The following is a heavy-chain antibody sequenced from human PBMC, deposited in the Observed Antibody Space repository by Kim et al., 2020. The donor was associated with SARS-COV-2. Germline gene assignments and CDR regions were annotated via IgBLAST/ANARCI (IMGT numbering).Heavy chain of an antibody. CDR2: IYYSGST. CDR1: GGSISSSSYY. V-gene: IGHV4-39*07. D-gene: IGHD2-21*02. CDR3: ARDRAWGQHIVVVTAPLDY. Sequence: SETLSLTCTVSGGSISSSSYYWGWIRQPPGKGLEWIGSIYYSGSTYYNPSLKSRVTISVDTSKNQFSLKLSSVTAADTAVYYCARDRAWGQHIVVVTAPLDYWGQGTLVTVSS. J-gene: IGHJ4*02.